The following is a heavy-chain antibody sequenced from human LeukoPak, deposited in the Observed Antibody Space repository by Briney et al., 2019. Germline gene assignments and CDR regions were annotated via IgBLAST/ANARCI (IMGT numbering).Heavy chain of an antibody. CDR1: GGSISSYY. V-gene: IGHV4-59*08. CDR2: IYYSGST. D-gene: IGHD4-17*01. Sequence: SETLSLTCTVSGGSISSYYWSWIRQSPGKGLEWIGYIYYSGSTNYNPSLKSRVTISVDTSKNQFSLKLTSVTAADTAVYYCARSTYGDYVGASDYFDYWGQGTLVTVSP. CDR3: ARSTYGDYVGASDYFDY. J-gene: IGHJ4*02.